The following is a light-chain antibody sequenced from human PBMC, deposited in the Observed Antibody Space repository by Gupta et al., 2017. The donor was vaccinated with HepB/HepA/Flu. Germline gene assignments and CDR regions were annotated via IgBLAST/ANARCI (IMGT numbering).Light chain of an antibody. J-gene: IGLJ2*01. Sequence: XQDXAVSVAXGQTVRIXCQGDSLRSYYASWYQQKPGQAPVLVIYGKNNRPSGIPDRFSGSSSGNTASLTITGAQAEDEADYYCNSRDSSGNHVVFGGGTKLTVL. CDR3: NSRDSSGNHVV. CDR1: SLRSYY. CDR2: GKN. V-gene: IGLV3-19*01.